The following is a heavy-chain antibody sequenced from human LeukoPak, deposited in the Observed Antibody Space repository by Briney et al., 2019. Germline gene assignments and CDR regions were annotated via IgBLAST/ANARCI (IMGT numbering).Heavy chain of an antibody. D-gene: IGHD1-26*01. Sequence: PGGSLRLSCAASGFTFTTFSMHWVRQAPGKGLEYVSGISINGDNRYYANSVKGRFTISRDNSKNTVWLQMGSLRVEDTGVYFCARGRGATSACPFFDYRGGQGTLVTVSS. CDR1: GFTFTTFS. CDR3: ARGRGATSACPFFDYR. V-gene: IGHV3-64*01. CDR2: ISINGDNR. J-gene: IGHJ4*02.